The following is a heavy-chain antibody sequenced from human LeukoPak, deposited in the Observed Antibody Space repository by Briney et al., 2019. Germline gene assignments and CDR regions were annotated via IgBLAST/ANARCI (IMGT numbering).Heavy chain of an antibody. J-gene: IGHJ3*02. D-gene: IGHD6-19*01. CDR3: AKDRSPSGWILDAFDI. Sequence: PGGSLRLSCAASGFTFSSYGMHWVRQAPGKGLEWVAFIRYDGSNKYYADSVKGRFTISRDNSKNTLYLQMNSLRAEDTAVYYCAKDRSPSGWILDAFDIWGQGTMVTVSS. V-gene: IGHV3-30*02. CDR2: IRYDGSNK. CDR1: GFTFSSYG.